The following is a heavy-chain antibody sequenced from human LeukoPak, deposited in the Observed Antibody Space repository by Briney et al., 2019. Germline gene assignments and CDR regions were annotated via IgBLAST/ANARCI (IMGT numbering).Heavy chain of an antibody. Sequence: SETLSLTCTVSGGSISGYYWSWIRQPAGKGLEWIGHIYSSGSTNYNPSLRSRVTMSVDKSKSQFSLKLNSVTAADTAVYYCASGIGVDYWGQGTLVTVSS. CDR3: ASGIGVDY. CDR1: GGSISGYY. D-gene: IGHD3-3*01. V-gene: IGHV4-4*07. J-gene: IGHJ4*02. CDR2: IYSSGST.